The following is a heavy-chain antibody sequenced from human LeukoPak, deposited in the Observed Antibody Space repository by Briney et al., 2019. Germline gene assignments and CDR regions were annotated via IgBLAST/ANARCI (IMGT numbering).Heavy chain of an antibody. J-gene: IGHJ4*02. Sequence: SETLSLTCAVYGGSFSGYYWSWIRQPPGKGLEWIGEINHSGSTSYNPSLKSRVTISLDTSKKQLSLKLSSVTAADTAVYYCARSSDYVWGSYRYPFDYWGQGTLVTVSS. D-gene: IGHD3-16*02. V-gene: IGHV4-34*01. CDR2: INHSGST. CDR3: ARSSDYVWGSYRYPFDY. CDR1: GGSFSGYY.